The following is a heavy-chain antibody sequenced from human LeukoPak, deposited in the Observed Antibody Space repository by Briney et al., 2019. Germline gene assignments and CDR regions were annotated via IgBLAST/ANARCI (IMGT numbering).Heavy chain of an antibody. CDR2: IYHSGSS. V-gene: IGHV4-38-2*02. CDR3: ARVYGSGVWDGYFDS. D-gene: IGHD3-10*01. J-gene: IGHJ4*02. CDR1: GYSISSGYY. Sequence: PSETLSLTFTVSGYSISSGYYWGWIRQPPGKGLEWIGSIYHSGSSLYNPSLKSRVTISVDTSKNHFSLKLRSTTAADTAMYYRARVYGSGVWDGYFDSWGQGTLVTVSS.